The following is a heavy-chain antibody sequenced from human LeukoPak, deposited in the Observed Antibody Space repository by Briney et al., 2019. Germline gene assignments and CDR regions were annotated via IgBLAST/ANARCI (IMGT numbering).Heavy chain of an antibody. Sequence: KASETLSLTCTVSGGSISSYYWSWIRQSPGKGLEWIGYIYYSGITNYNPSLKNRGTISVDTSKNQFSLELRSVTAADTAVYYCAREVGATHYWGQGTLVTVSS. V-gene: IGHV4-59*01. CDR3: AREVGATHY. CDR2: IYYSGIT. J-gene: IGHJ4*02. D-gene: IGHD1-26*01. CDR1: GGSISSYY.